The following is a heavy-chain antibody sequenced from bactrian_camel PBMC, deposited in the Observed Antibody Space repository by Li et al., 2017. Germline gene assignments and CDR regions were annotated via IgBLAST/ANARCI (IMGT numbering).Heavy chain of an antibody. Sequence: HVQLVESGGGSVQAGETLRLSCTASGFTFDDSDMTWYRQAPGNECEVVSGISPDGSTYYADSVKGRFTIPRDNAKNTLYLQLNSLKTEDTAMHYCARAGDDDYFYTFAYWGQGTQVTVS. J-gene: IGHJ6*01. D-gene: IGHD2*01. CDR3: ARAGDDDYFYTFAY. V-gene: IGHV3S63*01. CDR1: GFTFDDSD. CDR2: ISPDGST.